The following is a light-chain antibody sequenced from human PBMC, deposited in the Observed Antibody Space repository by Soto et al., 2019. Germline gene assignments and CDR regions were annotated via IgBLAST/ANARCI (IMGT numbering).Light chain of an antibody. CDR2: GAS. V-gene: IGKV3-15*01. J-gene: IGKJ1*01. CDR1: QSISDT. CDR3: QQYDNWPWT. Sequence: EIVMTQSPGTLSVSPGGRATLSCRASQSISDTLAWYQQKPGQAPRLLIHGASPRAPGFPARFSGSGSGTDFTLTISSRQSADFAVYYCQQYDNWPWTFGQGTKVDIK.